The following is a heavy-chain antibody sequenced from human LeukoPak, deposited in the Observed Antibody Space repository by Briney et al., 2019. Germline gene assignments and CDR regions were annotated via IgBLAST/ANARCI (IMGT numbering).Heavy chain of an antibody. V-gene: IGHV3-30-3*01. CDR1: GFTFSSYA. CDR2: ISYDGSNK. D-gene: IGHD6-19*01. J-gene: IGHJ3*02. Sequence: GRSLRLSCAASGFTFSSYAMHWVRQAPGKGLEWVAVISYDGSNKYYADSVKGRFTISRDNSKNTLYLQMNSLRAEDTAVYYCARPGVAVAIEAFDIWGQGTIVTVSS. CDR3: ARPGVAVAIEAFDI.